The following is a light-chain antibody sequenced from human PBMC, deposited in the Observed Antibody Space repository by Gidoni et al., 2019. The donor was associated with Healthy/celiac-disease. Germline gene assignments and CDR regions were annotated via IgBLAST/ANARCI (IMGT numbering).Light chain of an antibody. CDR2: AAS. Sequence: DIQMPQSPSSLPASEGDRVTITGRASQSISSYLNWYQQKPGKAPKLLIYAASSLQSGVPSRFSGSGSGTDFTLTISSLQPEDFATYYCQQSYSTPSFGGGTKVEIK. CDR3: QQSYSTPS. CDR1: QSISSY. J-gene: IGKJ4*01. V-gene: IGKV1-39*01.